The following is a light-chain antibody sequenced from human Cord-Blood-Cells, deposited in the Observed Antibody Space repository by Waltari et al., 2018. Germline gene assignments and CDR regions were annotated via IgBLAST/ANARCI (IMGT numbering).Light chain of an antibody. Sequence: DIQMTQSPSTLSASVGDRVTITCWASQSISSWLAWYQQKPGKAPKLLIYKASSLESGVPSRFGGSGSGTEFTLTISSLQPDDFATYYCQQYNSYSTFGQGTKLEIK. J-gene: IGKJ2*01. V-gene: IGKV1-5*03. CDR1: QSISSW. CDR2: KAS. CDR3: QQYNSYST.